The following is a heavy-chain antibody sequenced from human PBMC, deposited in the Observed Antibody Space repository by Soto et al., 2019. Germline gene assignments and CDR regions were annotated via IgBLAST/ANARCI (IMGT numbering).Heavy chain of an antibody. Sequence: EVQLLESGGGLVQPGGSLRLSCAASGFTFSSYAMSWVRQAPGKGLEWVSAISGSGGSTYYADSVKGRFTISRDNSKNTLYLQMNSLRPEDTAVYYCAMLPRAQWSLRGRASIDYWGQGTLVTVSS. CDR2: ISGSGGST. D-gene: IGHD2-8*01. CDR3: AMLPRAQWSLRGRASIDY. J-gene: IGHJ4*02. V-gene: IGHV3-23*01. CDR1: GFTFSSYA.